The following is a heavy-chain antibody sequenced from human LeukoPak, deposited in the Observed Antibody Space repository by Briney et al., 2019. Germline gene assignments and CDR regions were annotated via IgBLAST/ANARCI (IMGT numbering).Heavy chain of an antibody. CDR2: IYPGDSDT. D-gene: IGHD6-25*01. Sequence: GESLKISCKGSGYSFTSYWIGWVRQMPGKGLEWMGIIYPGDSDTRYSPSFQGQVTISADKSISTAYLQWSSLKASDTAMYYCARIRPLAAAEVYFQHWGQGTLVTVSS. V-gene: IGHV5-51*01. CDR1: GYSFTSYW. CDR3: ARIRPLAAAEVYFQH. J-gene: IGHJ1*01.